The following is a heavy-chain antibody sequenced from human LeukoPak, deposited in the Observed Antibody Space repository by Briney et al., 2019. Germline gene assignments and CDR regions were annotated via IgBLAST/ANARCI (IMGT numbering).Heavy chain of an antibody. D-gene: IGHD6-19*01. J-gene: IGHJ6*02. Sequence: PGGSLRLSCAASGLTVGINYMSWVRQAPGKGLEWVSFMYADSSTDYADSVKGRFTISRDNSKNTLYLQMNTLRAEDTAIYYCARDRYRSGCMDVWGQGTTVTVS. CDR3: ARDRYRSGCMDV. V-gene: IGHV3-53*01. CDR2: MYADSST. CDR1: GLTVGINY.